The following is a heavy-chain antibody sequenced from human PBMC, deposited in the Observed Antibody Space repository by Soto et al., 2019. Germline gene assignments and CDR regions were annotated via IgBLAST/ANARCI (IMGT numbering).Heavy chain of an antibody. CDR1: GGSFSGYY. J-gene: IGHJ4*02. V-gene: IGHV4-34*01. D-gene: IGHD6-19*01. CDR2: INYSGST. CDR3: ARVPYSVAGETPKFDY. Sequence: SETLSLTCAVYGGSFSGYYWSWIRQPPGKGQEWNGEINYSGSTYYNPSLKSRVTISVDTSKNQFSLKLSSVTAADTAVYYCARVPYSVAGETPKFDYWGQGTLVTVSS.